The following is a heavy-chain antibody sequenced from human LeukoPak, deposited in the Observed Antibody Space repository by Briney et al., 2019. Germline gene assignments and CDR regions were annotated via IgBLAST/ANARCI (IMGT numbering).Heavy chain of an antibody. CDR1: GYSFTSYW. CDR2: IYPGDSDT. Sequence: GESLKISCKGSGYSFTSYWIGWVRQMPGKGLEWMGIIYPGDSDTRYSPSFQGQVTISADKSISTAYLQWSSLKASDTAMYYRARHDSPGYGSGSYRSFDYWGQGTLVTVSS. CDR3: ARHDSPGYGSGSYRSFDY. J-gene: IGHJ4*02. D-gene: IGHD3-10*01. V-gene: IGHV5-51*01.